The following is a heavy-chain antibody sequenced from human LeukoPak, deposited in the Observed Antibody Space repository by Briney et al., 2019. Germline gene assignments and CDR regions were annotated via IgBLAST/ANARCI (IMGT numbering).Heavy chain of an antibody. CDR1: GYTFTGYY. CDR3: ARARKARYSSSWYGY. J-gene: IGHJ4*02. Sequence: ASVKVSCKASGYTFTGYYMHWVRQAPGQGLEWMGWINPNSGGTNYAQKFQGRVTMTRDTSISTAYMELSRLRSDDTAVYYCARARKARYSSSWYGYWGQGTLVTVSS. CDR2: INPNSGGT. V-gene: IGHV1-2*02. D-gene: IGHD6-13*01.